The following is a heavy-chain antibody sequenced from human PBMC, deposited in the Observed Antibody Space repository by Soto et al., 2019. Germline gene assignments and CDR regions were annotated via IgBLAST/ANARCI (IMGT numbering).Heavy chain of an antibody. D-gene: IGHD6-19*01. V-gene: IGHV4-39*01. CDR2: VYYSGTT. J-gene: IGHJ4*02. Sequence: QLQLQESGPGLVKPSETLSLTCTLSGDSVTYTNFYWAWIRQPPGKGLEWIGSVYYSGTTYFNPSLQSRVTMSVDTSKNQFCLKLTSVTAADTAVYYCARRVSSAWQTSYFDNWGQGTLVTVSS. CDR3: ARRVSSAWQTSYFDN. CDR1: GDSVTYTNFY.